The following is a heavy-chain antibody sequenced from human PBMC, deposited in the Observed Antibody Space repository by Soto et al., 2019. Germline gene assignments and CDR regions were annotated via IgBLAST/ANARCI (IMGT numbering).Heavy chain of an antibody. D-gene: IGHD3-3*01. Sequence: SETLSLTCAVYGGSVNGYYWNWIRQPPGQGLEWIGELNHTGGTHYNPSLQSRVTMSVDTSKNQFSLRLSSVTAADTAIYYCATRITVFGLLIPPFDPWGQGTQVTVSS. J-gene: IGHJ5*02. CDR3: ATRITVFGLLIPPFDP. CDR1: GGSVNGYY. CDR2: LNHTGGT. V-gene: IGHV4-34*01.